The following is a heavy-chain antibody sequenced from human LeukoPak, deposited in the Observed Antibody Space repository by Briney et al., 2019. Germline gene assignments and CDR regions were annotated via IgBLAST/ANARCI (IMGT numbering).Heavy chain of an antibody. J-gene: IGHJ6*02. V-gene: IGHV1-69*04. CDR1: GGSFSSYA. Sequence: ASVKVSCKASGGSFSSYAISWVRQAPGQGLEWMGRIIPIFGIANYARKFQGRVTITADKSKSTAYMELSSLRSEATAVYCCARTQAVTIFGVVTLCYYGMDVWGQGTTVTVSS. CDR2: IIPIFGIA. CDR3: ARTQAVTIFGVVTLCYYGMDV. D-gene: IGHD3-3*01.